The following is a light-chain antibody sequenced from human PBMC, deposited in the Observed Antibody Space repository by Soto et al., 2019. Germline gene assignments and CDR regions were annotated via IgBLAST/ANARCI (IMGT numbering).Light chain of an antibody. V-gene: IGLV2-14*01. J-gene: IGLJ1*01. CDR2: EVS. CDR3: SSYTTSDSDV. CDR1: SSDIGYYNY. Sequence: QSVLTQPASVSGSPGQSITISCTGTSSDIGYYNYVSWYQQHPGKAPKLIIYEVSDRPSGVSNRFSASKSGNTASLTISGLQAEDEADYYCSSYTTSDSDVFGTGTKLTVL.